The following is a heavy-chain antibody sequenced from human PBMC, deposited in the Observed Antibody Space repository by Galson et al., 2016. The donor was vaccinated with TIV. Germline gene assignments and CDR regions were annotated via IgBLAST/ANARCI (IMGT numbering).Heavy chain of an antibody. D-gene: IGHD1-1*01. CDR2: FDPEDGQT. CDR1: GGIFIGYG. V-gene: IGHV1-24*01. CDR3: ATEARYVQWSNDEVYFGRDV. Sequence: SVKVSCKASGGIFIGYGISWVRQAPGQGLEWMGGFDPEDGQTTYTQKLQGRVTMTEDTSTDTAYMELSSLTSEDTAVYYCATEARYVQWSNDEVYFGRDVRVQGTTVIVSS. J-gene: IGHJ6*02.